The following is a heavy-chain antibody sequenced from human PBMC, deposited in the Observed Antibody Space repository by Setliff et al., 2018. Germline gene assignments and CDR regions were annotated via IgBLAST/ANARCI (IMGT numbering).Heavy chain of an antibody. J-gene: IGHJ5*02. V-gene: IGHV4-61*02. CDR1: GGSISSGSYY. CDR2: IYTSGST. Sequence: PSETLSHTCTVSGGSISSGSYYWSWIRQPAGKGLEWIGRIYTSGSTNYNPSLKSRVTISVDTSKNQFSLKLSSVTAADTAVYYCARDVRYYYGSGSYYNDWFDPWVQGTLVTVSS. D-gene: IGHD3-10*01. CDR3: ARDVRYYYGSGSYYNDWFDP.